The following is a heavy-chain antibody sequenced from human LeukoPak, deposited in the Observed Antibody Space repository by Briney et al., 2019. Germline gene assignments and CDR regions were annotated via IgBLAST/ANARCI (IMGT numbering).Heavy chain of an antibody. CDR2: IYSGGST. V-gene: IGHV4-4*07. Sequence: SETLSLTCTVSGGSISGYYWSWIRQPAGRGLECLGRIYSGGSTNYNPSLESRLTMSVDTSKNQFSLKLSSVTAADTAVYYCARHRYGSGSYAYYYYYGMDVWGQGTTVTVSS. CDR3: ARHRYGSGSYAYYYYYGMDV. J-gene: IGHJ6*02. CDR1: GGSISGYY. D-gene: IGHD3-10*01.